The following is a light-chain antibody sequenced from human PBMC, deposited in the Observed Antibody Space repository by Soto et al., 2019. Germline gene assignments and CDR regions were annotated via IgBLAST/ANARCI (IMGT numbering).Light chain of an antibody. CDR1: QGLRND. V-gene: IGKV1-17*01. Sequence: DIQMTQSPSSLSASVGDRVTITCRASQGLRNDLGWYQQKSGKAPKSLIYAVSSLRSGVPSRFSGSGSGTEFTLTISSLQPEDFATYYCLQHNSYPLTFGGGTKVEIK. CDR3: LQHNSYPLT. CDR2: AVS. J-gene: IGKJ4*01.